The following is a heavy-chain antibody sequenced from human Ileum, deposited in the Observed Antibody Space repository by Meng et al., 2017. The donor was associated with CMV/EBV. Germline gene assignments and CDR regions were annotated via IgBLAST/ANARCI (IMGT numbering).Heavy chain of an antibody. CDR1: GGSMLRRRSY. D-gene: IGHD6-13*01. CDR3: VMSGMSADGTFDY. CDR2: SSYRGLT. Sequence: VSGGSMLRRRSYWGWIRQSPGRELEWIGTSSYRGLTFYRPSFKGRVTVSVDTSKNQFSLNLNSVTAADSALYYCVMSGMSADGTFDYWGPGSLVTVSS. V-gene: IGHV4-39*01. J-gene: IGHJ4*02.